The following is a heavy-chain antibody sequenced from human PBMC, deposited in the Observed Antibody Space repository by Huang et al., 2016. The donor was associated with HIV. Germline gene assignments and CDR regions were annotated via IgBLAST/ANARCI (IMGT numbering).Heavy chain of an antibody. Sequence: QITLKESGPTLVKPTQTLTLTCTFSGISVSTSGVGVGWVRQLPVKALEWLAHIYWDDEKRYSTSRKSRLTIAKDTSENLVVLTMTNVDPGDTATYYCAHRRVAAAPFFFDIWGPGVLVIVSS. CDR3: AHRRVAAAPFFFDI. CDR1: GISVSTSGVG. V-gene: IGHV2-5*02. D-gene: IGHD2-15*01. J-gene: IGHJ4*02. CDR2: IYWDDEK.